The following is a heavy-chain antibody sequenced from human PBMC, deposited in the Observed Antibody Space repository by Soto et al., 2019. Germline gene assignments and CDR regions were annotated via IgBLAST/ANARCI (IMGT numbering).Heavy chain of an antibody. J-gene: IGHJ4*02. CDR1: GGSISSYY. CDR3: ARGRGDPAMPWYY. D-gene: IGHD5-18*01. Sequence: QVQLQESGPGLVKPSETLSLTCTVSGGSISSYYWSWIRQSPGKGLESIGYIYYRGSTKYNPSLRSRDTISGDTSKKQFSLKLSSVTAADTAVYYCARGRGDPAMPWYYWGQGTLVTVSS. CDR2: IYYRGST. V-gene: IGHV4-59*01.